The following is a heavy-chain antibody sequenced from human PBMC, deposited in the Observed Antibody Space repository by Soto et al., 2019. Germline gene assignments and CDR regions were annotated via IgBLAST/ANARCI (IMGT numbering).Heavy chain of an antibody. V-gene: IGHV1-2*04. D-gene: IGHD2-2*01. CDR1: GYTFTSYD. CDR3: ARYGISTSSKLNYYYYYGMDV. Sequence: GASVKVSCKASGYTFTSYDINWVRQATGQGLEWMGWINPNSGSTNYAQKLQGWVTMTRDTSISTAYMELSRLRSDDTAVYYCARYGISTSSKLNYYYYYGMDVWGQGTTVTVSS. CDR2: INPNSGST. J-gene: IGHJ6*02.